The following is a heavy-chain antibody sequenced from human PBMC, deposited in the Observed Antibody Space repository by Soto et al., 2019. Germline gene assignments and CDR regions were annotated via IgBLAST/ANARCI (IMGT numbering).Heavy chain of an antibody. CDR2: VNNGGGGT. Sequence: EVLLLDAGGGLVQPGGSLRLACAASGFTFSNYAMTWVRQAPGKGPEWISTVNNGGGGTYYADSVKGRFTISRDNSKNTRDLQVSRLRAEDTAVYYCAKERLGRWIDYWGQGILVTVSS. CDR3: AKERLGRWIDY. CDR1: GFTFSNYA. D-gene: IGHD1-1*01. V-gene: IGHV3-23*01. J-gene: IGHJ4*02.